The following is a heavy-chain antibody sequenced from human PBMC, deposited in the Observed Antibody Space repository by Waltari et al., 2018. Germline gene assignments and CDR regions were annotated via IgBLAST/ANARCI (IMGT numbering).Heavy chain of an antibody. CDR3: ASDYGDLNYFDY. V-gene: IGHV4-59*11. D-gene: IGHD4-17*01. J-gene: IGHJ4*02. CDR2: IYYSGST. Sequence: QVQLQESGPGLVKPSETLSLTCTVSGGSISSHYWSWIRQPPGKGLEWIGYIYYSGSTNYNPSLNSRVTISVDTSKNQFSLKLSSVTAADTAVYYCASDYGDLNYFDYWGQGTLVTVSS. CDR1: GGSISSHY.